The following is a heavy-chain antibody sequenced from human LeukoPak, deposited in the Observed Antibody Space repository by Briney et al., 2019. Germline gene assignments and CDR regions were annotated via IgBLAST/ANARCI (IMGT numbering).Heavy chain of an antibody. V-gene: IGHV3-74*01. CDR1: GFTFSSYW. Sequence: PGGSLRLSCAASGFTFSSYWMHWVRQAPGKGLVWVSRINSDGSNTIYADSVKGRFTFSRDNAKNSVFLQMNSLRAEDTAVYYCARINSGRHLGDAFDIWGQGTTVTVSS. J-gene: IGHJ3*02. CDR3: ARINSGRHLGDAFDI. CDR2: INSDGSNT. D-gene: IGHD1-26*01.